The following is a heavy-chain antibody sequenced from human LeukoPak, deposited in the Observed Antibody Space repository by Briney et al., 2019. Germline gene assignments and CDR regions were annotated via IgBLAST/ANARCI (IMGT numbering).Heavy chain of an antibody. CDR2: INPSGGST. CDR1: GYTFTSYY. D-gene: IGHD6-25*01. V-gene: IGHV1-46*01. Sequence: ASVKVSCKASGYTFTSYYMHWVRQAPGQGLEWMGIINPSGGSTSYAQKFQGRVTMTRDTSTSTVYMELSSLISEDTAVYYCAREKGRAKAAPEGFDPWGQGTLVTVSS. CDR3: AREKGRAKAAPEGFDP. J-gene: IGHJ5*02.